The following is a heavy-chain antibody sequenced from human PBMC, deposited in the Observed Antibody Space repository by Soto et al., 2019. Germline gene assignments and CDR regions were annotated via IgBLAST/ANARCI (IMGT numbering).Heavy chain of an antibody. CDR3: TRGHYYGMDV. V-gene: IGHV3-74*03. CDR2: TNTDGTAT. J-gene: IGHJ6*02. CDR1: GFTFSAYW. Sequence: SGGSLRLSCAASGFTFSAYWMHWVRQAPGKGLVWVSRTNTDGTATTYADSVEGRFTISRGNAKNMLYLQMNSLRAEDTAVYYCTRGHYYGMDVWGQGTTVTVSS.